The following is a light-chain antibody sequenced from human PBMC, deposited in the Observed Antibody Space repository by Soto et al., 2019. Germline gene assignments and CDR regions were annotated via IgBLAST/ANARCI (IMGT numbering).Light chain of an antibody. CDR1: QSISSY. CDR3: QQSYSTPWT. Sequence: DIQMTQSPSSLSASVGDRVTITCRASQSISSYLNWYQQKPGKAPKLLIYAASSLQSGVPSRFSGSGSGPDFTLTISSLQPEDFATYYCQQSYSTPWTIGQGTKVEIK. V-gene: IGKV1-39*01. J-gene: IGKJ1*01. CDR2: AAS.